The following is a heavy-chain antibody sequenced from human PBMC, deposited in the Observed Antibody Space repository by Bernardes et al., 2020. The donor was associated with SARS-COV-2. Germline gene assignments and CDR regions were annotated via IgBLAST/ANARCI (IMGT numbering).Heavy chain of an antibody. CDR1: GGSISSYY. CDR3: AASRDGYKYYFDY. V-gene: IGHV4-59*08. CDR2: IYYSGST. D-gene: IGHD5-12*01. J-gene: IGHJ4*02. Sequence: TLSLTCTVSGGSISSYYWSWIRQPPGKGLEWIGYIYYSGSTNYNPSLKSRVTISVDTSKNQFSLKLSSVTAADTAVYYCAASRDGYKYYFDYWGQGILVTVSS.